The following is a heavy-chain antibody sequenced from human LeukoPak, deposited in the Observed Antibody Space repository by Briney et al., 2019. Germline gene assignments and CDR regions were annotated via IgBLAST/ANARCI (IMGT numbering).Heavy chain of an antibody. CDR3: ARHRGRYYDSGSYYYFDY. CDR1: GGSISSSGYY. J-gene: IGHJ4*02. D-gene: IGHD3-10*01. V-gene: IGHV4-39*02. CDR2: VYYTGST. Sequence: SETLSLTCTVSGGSISSSGYYWGWIRQPPGKGLEWVGSVYYTGSTFYNPSLKSRVTTSVDTSKNHFPLNLSSVTAADTAVYYCARHRGRYYDSGSYYYFDYWGQGTLVTVSS.